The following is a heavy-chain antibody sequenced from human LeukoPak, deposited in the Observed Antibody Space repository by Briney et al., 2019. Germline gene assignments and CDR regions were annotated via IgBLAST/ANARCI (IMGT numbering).Heavy chain of an antibody. J-gene: IGHJ3*02. D-gene: IGHD3-3*01. Sequence: GRSLRLSCAASGFTFSDYGMHWVRQAPGKGLEWVAVIWYDGSNKYYADSVKGRFTISRDNAKNTLYVQMDSLRAEDTAVYFCAREPRISEWSPGAFDIWGQGTVVTVSS. V-gene: IGHV3-33*01. CDR3: AREPRISEWSPGAFDI. CDR2: IWYDGSNK. CDR1: GFTFSDYG.